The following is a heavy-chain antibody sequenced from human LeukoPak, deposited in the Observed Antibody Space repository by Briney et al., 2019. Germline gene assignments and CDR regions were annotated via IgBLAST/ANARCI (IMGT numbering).Heavy chain of an antibody. CDR3: ASLWFGGL. CDR1: GFTFSKYW. D-gene: IGHD3-10*01. J-gene: IGHJ1*01. V-gene: IGHV3-7*01. Sequence: WGSLRLSCVASGFTFSKYWMTWVRQAPGKGLEWVANIKEDGSEEFYDDSVKGRFTISRDNAKNSVYLQMNSLRGEDTAVYSWASLWFGGLWGQGTQVTV. CDR2: IKEDGSEE.